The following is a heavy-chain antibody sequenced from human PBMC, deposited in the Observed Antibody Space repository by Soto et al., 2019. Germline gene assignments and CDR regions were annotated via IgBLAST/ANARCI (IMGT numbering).Heavy chain of an antibody. J-gene: IGHJ6*03. Sequence: SETLSLTCTVSSGSISTYYWSWIRQPPGKGLEWIGYIYYTGSTNYNPSLKTRVAISVDTSKNQFSLNLSSVTAADTAVYYCARLTSCSGGSCYFDYYYYYMDVWGKGTTVTVSS. V-gene: IGHV4-59*08. CDR1: SGSISTYY. CDR2: IYYTGST. CDR3: ARLTSCSGGSCYFDYYYYYMDV. D-gene: IGHD2-15*01.